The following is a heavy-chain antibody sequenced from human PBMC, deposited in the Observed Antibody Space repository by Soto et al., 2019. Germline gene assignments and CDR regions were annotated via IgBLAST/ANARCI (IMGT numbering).Heavy chain of an antibody. CDR2: ISPNSGGT. CDR3: ARDRATILDY. J-gene: IGHJ4*02. Sequence: QVQLVQSGAEVKKPGASVKVSCKASGYTFTDYYMHWVRQAPGRGLEWMGWISPNSGGTNYAQKFQGCITMTRDPSISTAYMELSRLRSDDTAVYYCARDRATILDYWGQGTLVTVSS. V-gene: IGHV1-2*04. D-gene: IGHD5-12*01. CDR1: GYTFTDYY.